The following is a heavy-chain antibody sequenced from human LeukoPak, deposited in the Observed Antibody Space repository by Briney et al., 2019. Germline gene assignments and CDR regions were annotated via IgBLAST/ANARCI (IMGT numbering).Heavy chain of an antibody. CDR2: ISYDGSNK. Sequence: GGSLRLSCAASGFTFSSYAMHWVRQAPGKGLEWVAVISYDGSNKYYADSVKGRFTISRDNSKNTLYLQMNSLRAEDTAVYYCARRTMIVGRGAFDIWGQGTMVTVSS. CDR1: GFTFSSYA. D-gene: IGHD3-22*01. J-gene: IGHJ3*02. CDR3: ARRTMIVGRGAFDI. V-gene: IGHV3-30-3*01.